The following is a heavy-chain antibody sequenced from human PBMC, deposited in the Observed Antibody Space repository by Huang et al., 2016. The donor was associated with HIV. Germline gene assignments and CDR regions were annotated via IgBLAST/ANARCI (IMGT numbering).Heavy chain of an antibody. J-gene: IGHJ4*02. V-gene: IGHV4-34*01. Sequence: HVQLQQWGAGLLQPSATLSLTCAVNGGSFSDYYWTWIRQSPVKGLAWIGNITHSGTTNYNPSLKCRVTMSRDRSRRQFALKVKSVTAADTAIYYCARTLWKYGDYGYFDSWGQGALVTVSS. CDR2: ITHSGTT. CDR1: GGSFSDYY. D-gene: IGHD4-17*01. CDR3: ARTLWKYGDYGYFDS.